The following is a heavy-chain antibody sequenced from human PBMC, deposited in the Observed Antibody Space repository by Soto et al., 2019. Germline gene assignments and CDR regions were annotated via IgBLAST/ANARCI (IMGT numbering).Heavy chain of an antibody. Sequence: EVQLVESGGGLVQPGRSLRLSCAASGFTFDDYAMHWVRQAPGKGLEWVSGINWNSGSIGYADSVKGRFTISRDNAKASLYLQMNSLRAEDTALYYCAKAGPYCGGDCYFGYWGQGTLVTVSS. CDR2: INWNSGSI. J-gene: IGHJ4*02. CDR1: GFTFDDYA. D-gene: IGHD2-21*02. CDR3: AKAGPYCGGDCYFGY. V-gene: IGHV3-9*01.